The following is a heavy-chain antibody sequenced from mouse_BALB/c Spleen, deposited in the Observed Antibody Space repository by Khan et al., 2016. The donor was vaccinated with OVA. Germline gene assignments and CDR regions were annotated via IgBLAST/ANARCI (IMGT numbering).Heavy chain of an antibody. D-gene: IGHD6-1*01. Sequence: VQLQESGPGLVAPSQSLSITCTVSGFSLTSYGVSWVRQPPGKGLEWLGVIWGDGSTTYHSALLSSLSISKDDSKSQVYLKLNSLQTDDTATYCCAGFEASYYALDYWGQGTSVTVSS. J-gene: IGHJ4*01. CDR2: IWGDGST. CDR1: GFSLTSYG. CDR3: AGFEASYYALDY. V-gene: IGHV2-3*01.